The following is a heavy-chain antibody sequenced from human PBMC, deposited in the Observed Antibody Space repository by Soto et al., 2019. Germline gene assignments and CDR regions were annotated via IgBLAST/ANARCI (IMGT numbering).Heavy chain of an antibody. V-gene: IGHV4-31*03. J-gene: IGHJ3*02. CDR2: IYYSGST. Sequence: QVQLQESGPGLVKPSQTLSLTCTVSGGSISSGGYYWSWIRQHPGKGLEWIGYIYYSGSTYYNPSLKSRVTISVDTSKNQFSLKLSSVTAADTAVYYYVSLYGDYAHAFDIWGQGTMVTVSS. CDR3: VSLYGDYAHAFDI. CDR1: GGSISSGGYY. D-gene: IGHD4-17*01.